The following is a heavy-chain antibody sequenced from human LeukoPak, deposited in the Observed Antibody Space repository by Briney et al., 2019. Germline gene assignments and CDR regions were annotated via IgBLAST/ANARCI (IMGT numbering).Heavy chain of an antibody. D-gene: IGHD1-1*01. Sequence: GRSLRLSCAASGFTFSSYSMNWVRQAPGKGLEWVSSISGTGTYTYYAGSLKGRFTISRDNAKNSVYLQMNSLRAEDTAVYYCAGDPAPWSYFDLWGRGTLVTVSS. J-gene: IGHJ2*01. CDR3: AGDPAPWSYFDL. V-gene: IGHV3-21*01. CDR1: GFTFSSYS. CDR2: ISGTGTYT.